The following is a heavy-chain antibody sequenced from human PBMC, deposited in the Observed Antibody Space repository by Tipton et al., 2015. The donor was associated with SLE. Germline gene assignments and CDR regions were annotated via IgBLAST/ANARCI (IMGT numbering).Heavy chain of an antibody. Sequence: TLSLTCTVFGGSISSGGYFWSWIRQHPGKGLEWIGYIYYSGSTYYNPSPKSRVTISVDTSKNQFSLKLSSVTAADTAVYYCASCSRSDAFDFWDQGTMVTVSS. CDR1: GGSISSGGYF. CDR3: ASCSRSDAFDF. V-gene: IGHV4-31*03. J-gene: IGHJ3*01. CDR2: IYYSGST. D-gene: IGHD2-2*01.